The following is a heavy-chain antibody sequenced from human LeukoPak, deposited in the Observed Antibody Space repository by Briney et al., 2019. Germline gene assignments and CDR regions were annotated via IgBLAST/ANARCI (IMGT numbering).Heavy chain of an antibody. Sequence: GGSLRLSCAASGFTFRSYEMNWVRQAPGKGLEWISYITRSGGIMYYADSVKGRFTISRDNSKNTLYLQMNSLRADDTAVYYCAKEYSGSFSPFPSYFDYWGQGTLVTVSS. CDR1: GFTFRSYE. V-gene: IGHV3-23*01. CDR3: AKEYSGSFSPFPSYFDY. D-gene: IGHD1-26*01. CDR2: ITRSGGIM. J-gene: IGHJ4*02.